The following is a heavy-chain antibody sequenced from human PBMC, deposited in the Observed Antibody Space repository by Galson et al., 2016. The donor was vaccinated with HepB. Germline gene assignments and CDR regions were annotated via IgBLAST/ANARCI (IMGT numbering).Heavy chain of an antibody. CDR2: IYYSGST. J-gene: IGHJ6*02. D-gene: IGHD3-22*01. CDR1: GGSISSSGFY. CDR3: ARRSITTMHV. V-gene: IGHV4-39*01. Sequence: ETLSLTCTVSGGSISSSGFYWGWIRQPPGKGLEWIASIYYSGSTYYNPSLKSRVTISVDTSKNQFSLTLSSVTAADTAVYYCARRSITTMHVWGQGTTVTVSS.